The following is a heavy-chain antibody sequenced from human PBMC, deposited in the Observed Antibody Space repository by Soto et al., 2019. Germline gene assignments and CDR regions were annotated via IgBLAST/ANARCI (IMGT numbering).Heavy chain of an antibody. J-gene: IGHJ4*02. CDR3: ARGHPGVEVTAPYY. CDR2: ISGSGGST. Sequence: GGSLRLSCAASGFTFSSYAMSWVRQAPGKGLEWVSAISGSGGSTYYADSVKGRFTISRDNSRNTLYLQMNSLRAEDTAVYYCARGHPGVEVTAPYYWGQGTLVTDSS. CDR1: GFTFSSYA. D-gene: IGHD3-3*01. V-gene: IGHV3-23*01.